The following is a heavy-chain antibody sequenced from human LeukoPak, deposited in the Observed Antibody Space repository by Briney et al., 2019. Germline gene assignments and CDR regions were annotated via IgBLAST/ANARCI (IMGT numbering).Heavy chain of an antibody. J-gene: IGHJ4*02. CDR2: ISGSGGST. Sequence: GGSLRLSCAASGFTFSSYAMSWVRQAPGKGLEWVSAISGSGGSTYYADSVKGRFTISRDNSKNTLYLQMNSLRAEDTAVYYCAKGHREVLKYYYDSRGYYSGVDYWGQGTLVTVSS. V-gene: IGHV3-23*01. D-gene: IGHD3-22*01. CDR3: AKGHREVLKYYYDSRGYYSGVDY. CDR1: GFTFSSYA.